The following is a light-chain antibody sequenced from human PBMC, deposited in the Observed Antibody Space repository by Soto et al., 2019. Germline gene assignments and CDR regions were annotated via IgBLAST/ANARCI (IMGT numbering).Light chain of an antibody. CDR1: QTISSN. Sequence: EIVMTQSPATLSVSPGERASLSCRASQTISSNLAWYQQKPGQAPRLLIHGASTRATGVPARFSGSGSGTEFTPTITSLQSEDFAVYYCQQYHNWPPQYTFGQGTQLQI. CDR3: QQYHNWPPQYT. J-gene: IGKJ2*01. V-gene: IGKV3-15*01. CDR2: GAS.